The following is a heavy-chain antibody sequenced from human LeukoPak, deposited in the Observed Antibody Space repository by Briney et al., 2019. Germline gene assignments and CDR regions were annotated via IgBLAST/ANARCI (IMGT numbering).Heavy chain of an antibody. J-gene: IGHJ4*02. CDR3: AKSDPYGDSLIEI. CDR2: ISTTGSTT. Sequence: GGSLRLSCAASGFTFSGYAMNWVRQAPGKGLEWLSYISTTGSTTCYADSVKGRFTISRDNAKNSLYLQMNSLRAEDTAVYYCAKSDPYGDSLIEIWGQGALVTVSS. CDR1: GFTFSGYA. V-gene: IGHV3-48*03. D-gene: IGHD4-17*01.